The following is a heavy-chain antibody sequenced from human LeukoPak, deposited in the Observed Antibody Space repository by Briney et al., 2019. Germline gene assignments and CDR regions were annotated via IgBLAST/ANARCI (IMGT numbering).Heavy chain of an antibody. CDR3: AREPLDILTGYYRDAFDI. V-gene: IGHV3-48*01. CDR1: GFTFSSYS. CDR2: ISSSSSTI. Sequence: GGSLRLSCAASGFTFSSYSMNWVRQAPGKGLEWVSYISSSSSTIYYADSVKGRFTISRDNAKNSLYLQMNSLRAEDTAVYYCAREPLDILTGYYRDAFDIWGQGTMVTVSS. J-gene: IGHJ3*02. D-gene: IGHD3-9*01.